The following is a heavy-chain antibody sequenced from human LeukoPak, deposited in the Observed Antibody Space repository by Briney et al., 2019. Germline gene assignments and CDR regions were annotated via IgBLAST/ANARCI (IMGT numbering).Heavy chain of an antibody. J-gene: IGHJ4*02. D-gene: IGHD3-10*01. V-gene: IGHV1-18*01. CDR3: ARGGSGSYYNPVDY. Sequence: GASVKVSCTASGYTSTTYGISWVRQAPGQGLEWMGWISAYNGNTNYPQKRQGRVTMTTDTSTSTAHMELRSLRSGDTAVYYCARGGSGSYYNPVDYWGQGTLVTVSS. CDR2: ISAYNGNT. CDR1: GYTSTTYG.